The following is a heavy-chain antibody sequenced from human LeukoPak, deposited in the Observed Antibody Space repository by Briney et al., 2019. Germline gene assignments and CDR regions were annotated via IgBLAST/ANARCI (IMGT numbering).Heavy chain of an antibody. CDR1: GGTFSSYA. Sequence: ASVKVSCKASGGTFSSYAISWVRQAPGQGLEWMGGIIPIFGTANYAQKLQGRVTITADKSTSTAYMELSSLRSEDTAVYYCARGGVSAAGFSFDYWGQGTLVTVSS. D-gene: IGHD6-13*01. CDR3: ARGGVSAAGFSFDY. J-gene: IGHJ4*02. CDR2: IIPIFGTA. V-gene: IGHV1-69*06.